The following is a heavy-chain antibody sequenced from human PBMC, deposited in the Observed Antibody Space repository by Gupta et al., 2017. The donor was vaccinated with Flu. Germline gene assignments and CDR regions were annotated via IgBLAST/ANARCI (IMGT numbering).Heavy chain of an antibody. V-gene: IGHV3-7*01. CDR2: IKQDGSEK. Sequence: EVQLVEPGGGLVQPGGSLRLSCAASDFTFVNNWRAWARQAPGKGLEWVANIKQDGSEKYYVDSVKGRFTISRDTAKNSLFLQMNSLRAEDTAVYYCARDISRPIAAAVFFDYWGQGTLVTVSS. CDR1: DFTFVNNW. J-gene: IGHJ4*02. CDR3: ARDISRPIAAAVFFDY. D-gene: IGHD6-13*01.